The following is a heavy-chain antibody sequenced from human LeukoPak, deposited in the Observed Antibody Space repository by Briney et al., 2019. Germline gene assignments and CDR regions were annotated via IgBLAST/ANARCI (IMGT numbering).Heavy chain of an antibody. CDR1: GFTFSDYY. J-gene: IGHJ4*02. Sequence: LRLSCAASGFTFSDYYMSRIRQAPGKGLEWIGEINHSGSTNYNPSLKSRVTISVDTSKNQFSLKLSSVTAADTAVYYCARGGRGYSYGTLRYWGQGTLVTVSS. CDR3: ARGGRGYSYGTLRY. D-gene: IGHD5-18*01. V-gene: IGHV4-34*01. CDR2: INHSGST.